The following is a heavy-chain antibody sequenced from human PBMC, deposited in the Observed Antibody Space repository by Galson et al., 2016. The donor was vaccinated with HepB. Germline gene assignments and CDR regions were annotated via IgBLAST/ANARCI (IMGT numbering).Heavy chain of an antibody. Sequence: TLSLTCTVSGGSISSGNYYWSWIRQPAGKGLEWLGRIYTSGSTNYNPSLKSRVSISLDTTNNQFSLKLRSVTAAETAIYYCARDVPPGWFHPWGQGILVTVSS. CDR2: IYTSGST. D-gene: IGHD1-14*01. CDR1: GGSISSGNYY. CDR3: ARDVPPGWFHP. J-gene: IGHJ5*02. V-gene: IGHV4-61*02.